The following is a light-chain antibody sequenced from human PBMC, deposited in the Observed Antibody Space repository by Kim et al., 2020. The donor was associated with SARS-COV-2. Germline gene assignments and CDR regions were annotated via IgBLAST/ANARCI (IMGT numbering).Light chain of an antibody. CDR2: QDN. CDR3: QTWDNSASAVV. Sequence: QGQTAIITCSGDKLVNKYICWYQQKPGPSPVVLIYQDNKRPSGIPERFSGSNSGNTATLTISGTQAMDEADYYCQTWDNSASAVVFGGGTQLTVL. J-gene: IGLJ2*01. CDR1: KLVNKY. V-gene: IGLV3-1*01.